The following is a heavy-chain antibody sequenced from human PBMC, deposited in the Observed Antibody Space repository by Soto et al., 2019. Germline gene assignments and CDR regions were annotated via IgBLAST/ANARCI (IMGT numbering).Heavy chain of an antibody. CDR3: ARGQFYCSGGSCYEMGIDY. CDR1: GFTFSSYG. Sequence: GGSLRLPCAASGFTFSSYGMHWVSQAPGKGLEWVAVIWYDGSNKYYADSVKGRFTISRDNSKNTLYLQMNSLRAEDTAVYYCARGQFYCSGGSCYEMGIDYWGQGTLVTVSS. V-gene: IGHV3-33*01. D-gene: IGHD2-15*01. J-gene: IGHJ4*02. CDR2: IWYDGSNK.